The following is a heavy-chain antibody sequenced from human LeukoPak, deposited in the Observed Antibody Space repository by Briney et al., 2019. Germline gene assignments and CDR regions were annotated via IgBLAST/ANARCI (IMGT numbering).Heavy chain of an antibody. CDR2: IYYSGST. D-gene: IGHD2-15*01. CDR3: ARVGSVVAARDNKDAFDI. CDR1: GGSISSKTYN. Sequence: SETLSLTCSISGGSISSKTYNWGWIRQPPGKGLEWIGYIYYSGSTNYNPSLKSRVTISVDTSKNQFSLKLSSVTAADTAVYYCARVGSVVAARDNKDAFDIWGQGTMATVSS. V-gene: IGHV4-61*05. J-gene: IGHJ3*02.